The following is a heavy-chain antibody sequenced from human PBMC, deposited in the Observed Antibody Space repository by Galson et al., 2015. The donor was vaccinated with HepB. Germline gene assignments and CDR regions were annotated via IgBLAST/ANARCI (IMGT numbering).Heavy chain of an antibody. D-gene: IGHD4-23*01. CDR3: AEARTGLTTFDC. Sequence: SLRLSCAASGFTFSSYGMHWVRQAPGKGLEWVAVISYDGSNKYYADSVKGRFTISRDNSKNTLYLQMNSLRAEDTAVYYCAEARTGLTTFDCWGQGTLVTVSS. J-gene: IGHJ4*02. CDR1: GFTFSSYG. V-gene: IGHV3-30*18. CDR2: ISYDGSNK.